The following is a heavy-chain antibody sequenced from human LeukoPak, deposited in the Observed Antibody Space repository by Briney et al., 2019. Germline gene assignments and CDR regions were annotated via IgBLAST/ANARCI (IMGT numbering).Heavy chain of an antibody. J-gene: IGHJ4*02. CDR1: GYIFSSYW. D-gene: IGHD1-1*01. Sequence: PGASLQICCKGSGYIFSSYWISGGRQLRGKGMEWMGRIDPSDSYTNYSPSFQGHVTISADKSISTAYLQWSSLKASDTAMYYCARHGATGTTVDYWGQGTLVTVSS. V-gene: IGHV5-10-1*01. CDR2: IDPSDSYT. CDR3: ARHGATGTTVDY.